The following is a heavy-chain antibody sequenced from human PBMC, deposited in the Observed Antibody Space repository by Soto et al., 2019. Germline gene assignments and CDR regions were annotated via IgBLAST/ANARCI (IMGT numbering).Heavy chain of an antibody. V-gene: IGHV1-2*02. CDR3: ATIMAGYDTYDY. D-gene: IGHD5-12*01. CDR1: GYTFTGSY. J-gene: IGHJ4*02. Sequence: ALVPVSCKASGYTFTGSYMHWVRQAPGKGLESMGCNNPNSDGTNSAQKMQGRVNMTRDTSISTAYMELSRLRSDDTAVYYCATIMAGYDTYDYGGQATLVTVTS. CDR2: NNPNSDGT.